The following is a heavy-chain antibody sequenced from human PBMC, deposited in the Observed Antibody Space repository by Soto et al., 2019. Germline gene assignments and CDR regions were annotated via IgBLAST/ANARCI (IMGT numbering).Heavy chain of an antibody. J-gene: IGHJ4*02. V-gene: IGHV3-72*01. CDR2: IRNKAKSYTT. CDR1: GFTFSDHY. Sequence: EVQLVESGGGLVQPGGSLRLSCAASGFTFSDHYMDWVRQAPGKGLEWVGRIRNKAKSYTTDHAASVKGRFTISREDSRNSVYLQMNTLKTDDTAVYYGVAYSDGRVDYWGQGTLVTVSS. D-gene: IGHD5-18*01. CDR3: VAYSDGRVDY.